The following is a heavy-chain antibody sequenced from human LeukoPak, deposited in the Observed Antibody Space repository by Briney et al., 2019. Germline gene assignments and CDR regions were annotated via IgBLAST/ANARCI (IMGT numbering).Heavy chain of an antibody. J-gene: IGHJ4*02. D-gene: IGHD1-26*01. V-gene: IGHV3-13*01. CDR3: ARGPIVGATIGFLNY. CDR2: IGTAGDT. CDR1: GVTFSSYD. Sequence: PGGSLRLSCAASGVTFSSYDMHWVRQTTGKGLEWVSAIGTAGDTCYPGSVKGRFTISRENAKKSLYLQMNSLRDGDTAVYYCARGPIVGATIGFLNYWGQGTLVTVSS.